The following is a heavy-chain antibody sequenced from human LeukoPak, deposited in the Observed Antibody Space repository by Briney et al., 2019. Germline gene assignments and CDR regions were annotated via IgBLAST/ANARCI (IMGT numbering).Heavy chain of an antibody. CDR2: INPNSGGT. Sequence: GASVKVSCKASGYTFTGYYMHWVRQAPGQGLEWMGWINPNSGGTNYAQKFQGRVTMTRDTSISTAYMELSRLRSDDTAVYYCARGSHVVVPAAMALDAFDIWGQGTMVTVSS. CDR3: ARGSHVVVPAAMALDAFDI. D-gene: IGHD2-2*01. CDR1: GYTFTGYY. V-gene: IGHV1-2*02. J-gene: IGHJ3*02.